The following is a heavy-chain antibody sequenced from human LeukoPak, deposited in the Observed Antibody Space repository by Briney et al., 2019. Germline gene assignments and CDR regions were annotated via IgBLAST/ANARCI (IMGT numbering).Heavy chain of an antibody. Sequence: SETLSLTCSVSGDSVSEYYWTWIRQRPGKGLEWIGYFYYYSGSTHYNPSFKSRATVSLDTSRDQFSLSLSSVTAADTAVYYCAKHSQAYHGGDSYYPLFDLWGQGSLVTVSS. CDR3: AKHSQAYHGGDSYYPLFDL. CDR2: FYYYSGST. D-gene: IGHD2-21*02. V-gene: IGHV4-59*02. J-gene: IGHJ4*02. CDR1: GDSVSEYY.